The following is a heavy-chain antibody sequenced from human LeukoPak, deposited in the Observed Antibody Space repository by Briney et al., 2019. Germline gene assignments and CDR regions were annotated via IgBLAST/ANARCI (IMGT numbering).Heavy chain of an antibody. V-gene: IGHV4-39*01. D-gene: IGHD2/OR15-2a*01. CDR1: GGSISSSSYY. CDR2: IYYSGGT. Sequence: KPSETLSLTCTVSGGSISSSSYYWGWIRQPPGKGLEWIGSIYYSGGTYYNPSLKSRVTISVDTSKNQFSLKLSSVTAADTAVYYCARQLKSTIALPDYWGQGTLVTVSS. J-gene: IGHJ4*02. CDR3: ARQLKSTIALPDY.